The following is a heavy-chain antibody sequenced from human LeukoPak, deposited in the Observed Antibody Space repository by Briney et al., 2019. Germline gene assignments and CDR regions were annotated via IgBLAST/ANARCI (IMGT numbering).Heavy chain of an antibody. D-gene: IGHD3-10*01. CDR1: GGSISSSSYY. V-gene: IGHV4-39*07. J-gene: IGHJ4*02. Sequence: SETLSLTCTVSGGSISSSSYYWGWIRQPPGKGLEWIGSIYYSGSTYYNPSLKSRVTISVDTSKNQFSLKLSSVTAADTAVYYCARGGSGSYYQGTAYWGQGTLVTVSS. CDR3: ARGGSGSYYQGTAY. CDR2: IYYSGST.